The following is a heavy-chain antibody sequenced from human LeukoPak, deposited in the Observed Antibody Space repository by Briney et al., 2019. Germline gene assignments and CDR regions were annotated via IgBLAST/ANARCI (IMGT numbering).Heavy chain of an antibody. CDR1: GFTFSSYW. V-gene: IGHV3-7*01. CDR3: ARDHGRSSSWQSFDY. CDR2: INQDGRAK. Sequence: GGSLRLSCATSGFTFSSYWMSWVRQVPGEGLEWVASINQDGRAKTYVDSVKGRFTISRDNTKNSLYLQMNSLRAEDTAVYYCARDHGRSSSWQSFDYWGQGTLVTVSS. D-gene: IGHD6-13*01. J-gene: IGHJ4*02.